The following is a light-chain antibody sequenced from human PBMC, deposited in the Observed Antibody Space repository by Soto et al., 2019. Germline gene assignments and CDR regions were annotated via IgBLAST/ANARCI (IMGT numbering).Light chain of an antibody. Sequence: QSVLTQPPSASGTPGQRVTISCSGSNSNIGSNPVNWYQHFPGTAPKLLIYNSDQRPSGVPDRFSGSKSGTSASLAISGLQSEDEADYYCATWDDSLSGVVFGGGTKLT. CDR2: NSD. CDR1: NSNIGSNP. J-gene: IGLJ2*01. V-gene: IGLV1-44*01. CDR3: ATWDDSLSGVV.